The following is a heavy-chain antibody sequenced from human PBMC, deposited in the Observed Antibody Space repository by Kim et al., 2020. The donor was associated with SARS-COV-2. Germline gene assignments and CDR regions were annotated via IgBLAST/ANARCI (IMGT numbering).Heavy chain of an antibody. D-gene: IGHD3-10*01. CDR3: ARREYYGSGSYNYYSYGMDV. J-gene: IGHJ6*02. CDR2: IDPSDSYT. Sequence: GESLKISCKGSGYSFTSYWISWVRQMPGKGLEWMGRIDPSDSYTNYSPSFQGHVTISADKSISTAYLQWSSLKASDTAMYYCARREYYGSGSYNYYSYGMDVWGQGTTVTVSS. CDR1: GYSFTSYW. V-gene: IGHV5-10-1*01.